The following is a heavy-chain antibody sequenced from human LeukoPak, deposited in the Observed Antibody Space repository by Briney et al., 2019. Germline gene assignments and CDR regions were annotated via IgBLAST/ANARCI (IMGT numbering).Heavy chain of an antibody. J-gene: IGHJ4*02. D-gene: IGHD6-13*01. V-gene: IGHV1-18*01. CDR2: INPYHGRT. CDR3: ARDRIAAGVLDF. CDR1: GYDFITYA. Sequence: ASVTVSCKASGYDFITYAFSWVRQAPGQGLEWMAWINPYHGRTIYSQKFKARVTLTTDTSTNTAHMELTSLTSDDTAVYFCARDRIAAGVLDFWGQGTLVTVSS.